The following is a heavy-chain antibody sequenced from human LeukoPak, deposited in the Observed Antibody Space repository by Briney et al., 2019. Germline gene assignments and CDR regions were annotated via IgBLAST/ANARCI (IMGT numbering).Heavy chain of an antibody. D-gene: IGHD7-27*01. CDR1: GYTFTGYY. CDR2: INPNSGGT. Sequence: VASVKVSCKASGYTFTGYYMHWVRQAPGQGLEWMGWINPNSGGTNYAQKFQGRVTMTRDTSISTAYMELSRLRSDDTAVYYCARDRTGTDAFDIWGQGTMVTVSS. J-gene: IGHJ3*02. CDR3: ARDRTGTDAFDI. V-gene: IGHV1-2*02.